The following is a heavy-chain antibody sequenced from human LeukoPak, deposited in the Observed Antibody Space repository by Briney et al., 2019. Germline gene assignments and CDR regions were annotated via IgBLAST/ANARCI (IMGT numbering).Heavy chain of an antibody. CDR2: ISGSGGST. J-gene: IGHJ4*02. V-gene: IGHV3-23*01. Sequence: PGGSLRLSCAASGFTFSSYGMSWVRQAPGKGLEWVSAISGSGGSTYYADSVKGRFTISRDNAKNSLYLQMNSLRAEDTAVYYCARGSGYDSGTFDYWGQGTLVTVSS. CDR3: ARGSGYDSGTFDY. D-gene: IGHD5-12*01. CDR1: GFTFSSYG.